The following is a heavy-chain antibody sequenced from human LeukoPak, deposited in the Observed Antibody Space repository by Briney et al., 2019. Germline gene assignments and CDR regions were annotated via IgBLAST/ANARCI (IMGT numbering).Heavy chain of an antibody. J-gene: IGHJ3*02. V-gene: IGHV1-2*02. D-gene: IGHD3-3*01. Sequence: ASVKVSCKASGYTFTAYYLHWVRQAPGQGLEWMGWINPNSGDTNYAQKFQGRVSMTRDTSISAAYMELSRLRSDDTAVYYCARAEARWGEWLLGAFDIWGQGTMVTVSS. CDR2: INPNSGDT. CDR3: ARAEARWGEWLLGAFDI. CDR1: GYTFTAYY.